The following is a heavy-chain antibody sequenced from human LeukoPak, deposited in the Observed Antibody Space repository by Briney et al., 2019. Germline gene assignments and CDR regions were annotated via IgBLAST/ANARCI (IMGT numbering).Heavy chain of an antibody. D-gene: IGHD3-22*01. J-gene: IGHJ4*02. CDR1: EFTFSSYA. CDR2: ISGSGDST. CDR3: AKDSLIVVVITFAY. V-gene: IGHV3-23*01. Sequence: GGSLRLSCAASEFTFSSYAMSWVRQAPGKGLEWVSAISGSGDSTYYADSVKGRFTISRDNSKNTLYLQMNSLRAEDTAVYYCAKDSLIVVVITFAYWGQGTLVTVSS.